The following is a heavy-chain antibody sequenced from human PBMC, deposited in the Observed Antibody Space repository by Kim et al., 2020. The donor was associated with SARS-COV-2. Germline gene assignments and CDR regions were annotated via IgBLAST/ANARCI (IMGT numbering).Heavy chain of an antibody. V-gene: IGHV3-48*03. J-gene: IGHJ5*02. CDR2: ISSSGSTI. CDR1: GFTFSSYE. CDR3: ARYQWELLRAGWFDP. Sequence: GGSLRLSCAASGFTFSSYEMNWVRQAPGKGLEWVSYISSSGSTIYYADSVKGRFTISRDNAKNSLYLQMNSLRAEDTAVYYCARYQWELLRAGWFDPWGQGTLVTVSS. D-gene: IGHD1-26*01.